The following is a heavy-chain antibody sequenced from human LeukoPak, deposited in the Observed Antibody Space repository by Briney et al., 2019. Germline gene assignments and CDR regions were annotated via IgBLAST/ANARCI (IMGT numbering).Heavy chain of an antibody. Sequence: GGSLRLSCAASGFTFSSYGMHWVRQAPGKGLEWVAVISYDGSNKYYADSVKGRFTISRDNSKNTLYLQMNSLRAEDTAVYYCAKGMATIHFDYWGQGTLVTVSS. J-gene: IGHJ4*02. D-gene: IGHD5-24*01. V-gene: IGHV3-30*18. CDR2: ISYDGSNK. CDR3: AKGMATIHFDY. CDR1: GFTFSSYG.